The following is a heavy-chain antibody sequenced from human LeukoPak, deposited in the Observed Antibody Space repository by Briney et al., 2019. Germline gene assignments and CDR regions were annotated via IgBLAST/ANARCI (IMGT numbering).Heavy chain of an antibody. J-gene: IGHJ4*02. Sequence: GESLKISCKGSGYSFTGSWIGWVRQMPGKGLEWMGMIYPGDSDTRYSPSFQGQVTISADKSISTAYLQWSSLKASDTAMYYCARLGYCINGVCYSFDYWGQGTLVTVSP. V-gene: IGHV5-51*01. CDR3: ARLGYCINGVCYSFDY. CDR1: GYSFTGSW. CDR2: IYPGDSDT. D-gene: IGHD2-8*01.